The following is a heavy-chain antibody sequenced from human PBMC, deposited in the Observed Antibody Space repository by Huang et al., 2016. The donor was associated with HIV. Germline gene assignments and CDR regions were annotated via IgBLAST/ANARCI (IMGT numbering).Heavy chain of an antibody. CDR1: GGPFRSYS. CDR2: LMPVFDSP. CDR3: ARGSLEYSVSSSLDY. J-gene: IGHJ4*02. Sequence: QVQLLQSGAEVKKPGSSVKVSYKASGGPFRSYSIAWVRQAPGQGLEWMASLMPVFDSPNYAQKLQGRGRVTADESTSTVYMELRDLRPDDTAVYFCARGSLEYSVSSSLDYWGQGTHVTVSS. D-gene: IGHD4-4*01. V-gene: IGHV1-69*13.